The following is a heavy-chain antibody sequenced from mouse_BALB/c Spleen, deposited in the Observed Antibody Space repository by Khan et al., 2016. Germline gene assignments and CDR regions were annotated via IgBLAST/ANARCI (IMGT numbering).Heavy chain of an antibody. CDR2: IWSGGNT. V-gene: IGHV2-2*02. Sequence: QVQLQQPGPGLVQPSQSLSITCTVSGFSLTSYGVHWVRQSPGKGLEWLGVIWSGGNTDYNAAFLSRLSISKDNSKSHVFFKMNRKKANDTAIYYGARNKGLRAYAMDYWGQGTSVTVAS. CDR3: ARNKGLRAYAMDY. J-gene: IGHJ4*01. D-gene: IGHD1-1*01. CDR1: GFSLTSYG.